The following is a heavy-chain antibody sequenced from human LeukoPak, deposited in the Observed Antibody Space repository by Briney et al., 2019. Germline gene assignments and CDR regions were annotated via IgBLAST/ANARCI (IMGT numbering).Heavy chain of an antibody. V-gene: IGHV3-64*01. CDR3: ARSGYTYGLADY. D-gene: IGHD5-12*01. CDR2: ISNSGGST. Sequence: PGGSLRLSCAASGFSFSSYAMHWVRQAPGKGLEYVSAISNSGGSTSYANPVKGRFTISRDNSNNTLYLQMGSLRAEDMAVYYCARSGYTYGLADYWGQGTLVTVSS. CDR1: GFSFSSYA. J-gene: IGHJ4*02.